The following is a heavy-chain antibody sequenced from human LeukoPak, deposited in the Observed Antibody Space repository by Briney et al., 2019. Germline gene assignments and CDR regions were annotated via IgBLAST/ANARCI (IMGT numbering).Heavy chain of an antibody. V-gene: IGHV3-23*01. D-gene: IGHD2-15*01. CDR2: VGSGGGDT. CDR1: GFTFNNYA. J-gene: IGHJ4*02. CDR3: ANLDQRHCSGGSCYL. Sequence: GGSLRLSCAASGFTFNNYAMSWVRQAPGKGLEWVSAVGSGGGDTYYADSVKGRFTTSRDNSQNTLYLQMNSLRVEDTAVYYRANLDQRHCSGGSCYLWGQGTLVTVSS.